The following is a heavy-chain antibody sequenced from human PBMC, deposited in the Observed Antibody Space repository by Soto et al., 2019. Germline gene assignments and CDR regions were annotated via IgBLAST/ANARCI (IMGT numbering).Heavy chain of an antibody. Sequence: QVQLVQSGAEVKKPGSSVRVSCKASGGTFNNYTINWVRQAPGQGLEWMGGIIPIFAIPNYAQKYQGRVTITADESTRTAYMELSSLISKDTAVYYCAREDTIFGVVDYGLDVWGQGTTVTVSS. CDR3: AREDTIFGVVDYGLDV. V-gene: IGHV1-69*12. D-gene: IGHD3-3*01. CDR2: IIPIFAIP. CDR1: GGTFNNYT. J-gene: IGHJ6*02.